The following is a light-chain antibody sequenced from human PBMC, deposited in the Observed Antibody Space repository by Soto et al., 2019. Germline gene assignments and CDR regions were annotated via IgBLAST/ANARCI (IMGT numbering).Light chain of an antibody. CDR1: SSNIGAGYE. CDR2: ENN. Sequence: QYVLTQPPSVSEAPGQRVTISCTGSSSNIGAGYEAHWYQQVPGTAPKLLIYENNNRPSGVPDRFSGSKSGTSASLAITGLQAEDEADYYCQSYDSSLSGDVFGTGTKVTVL. J-gene: IGLJ1*01. CDR3: QSYDSSLSGDV. V-gene: IGLV1-40*01.